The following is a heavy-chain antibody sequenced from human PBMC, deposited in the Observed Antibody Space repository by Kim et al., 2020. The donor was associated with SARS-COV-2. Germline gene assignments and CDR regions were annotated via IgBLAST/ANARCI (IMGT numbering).Heavy chain of an antibody. Sequence: PSLKSRVTMSVDTSKSQFSLNVTSVTAADTAVYYCARETSSSTGRSFDYWGQGILVTVSS. D-gene: IGHD3-10*01. CDR3: ARETSSSTGRSFDY. V-gene: IGHV4-4*07. J-gene: IGHJ4*02.